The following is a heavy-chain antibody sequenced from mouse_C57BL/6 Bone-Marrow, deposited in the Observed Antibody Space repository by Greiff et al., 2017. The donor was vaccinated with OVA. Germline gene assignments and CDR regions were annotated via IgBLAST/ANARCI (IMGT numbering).Heavy chain of an antibody. D-gene: IGHD2-1*01. Sequence: EVKVVESGEGLVKPGGSLKLSCAASGFTFSSYDMSWVRQTPEKRLEWVAYISSGGDYIYYADTVKGRFTISRDNARNTLYLQMSSLKSEDTAMYYCTSLLDAMGYWGQGTSVTVSS. CDR2: ISSGGDYI. CDR3: TSLLDAMGY. J-gene: IGHJ4*01. CDR1: GFTFSSYD. V-gene: IGHV5-9-1*02.